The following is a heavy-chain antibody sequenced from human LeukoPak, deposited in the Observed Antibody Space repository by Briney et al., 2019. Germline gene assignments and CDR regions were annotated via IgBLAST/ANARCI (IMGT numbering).Heavy chain of an antibody. CDR2: ISDDGSNK. V-gene: IGHV3-30*18. J-gene: IGHJ5*02. D-gene: IGHD4-17*01. CDR1: GFTFSSYG. CDR3: AKDHGSYGDYVQDGSA. Sequence: GGSLRLSCAASGFTFSSYGMHLVRRAPGKGLEWVAVISDDGSNKYYADSVKGRFTISRDNSKNTLYLQMSSLRAEDTAVYYCAKDHGSYGDYVQDGSAWGQGTLVTVSS.